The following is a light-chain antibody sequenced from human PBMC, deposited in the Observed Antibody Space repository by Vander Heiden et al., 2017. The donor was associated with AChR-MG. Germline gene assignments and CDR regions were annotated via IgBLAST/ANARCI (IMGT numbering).Light chain of an antibody. Sequence: IQMTQSPSSLSASVGDRVTITCRASQSISSYLNWYQQKPGKAPKLLIYAAASLQSGVPSRFSGSGSGTDFTLTISSRQPEDFATYYCQQSYSTPFSLTFGGGTKVEIK. V-gene: IGKV1-39*01. CDR3: QQSYSTPFSLT. J-gene: IGKJ4*01. CDR1: QSISSY. CDR2: AAA.